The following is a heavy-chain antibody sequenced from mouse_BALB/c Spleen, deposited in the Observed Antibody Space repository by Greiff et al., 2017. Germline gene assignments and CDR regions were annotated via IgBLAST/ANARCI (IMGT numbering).Heavy chain of an antibody. J-gene: IGHJ1*01. CDR1: GYAFTNYL. D-gene: IGHD4-1*01. Sequence: VKVVESGAELVRPGTSVKVSCKASGYAFTNYLIEWVKQRPGQGLEWIGVINPGSGGTNYNEKFKGKATLTADKSSSTAYMQLSSLTSDDSAVYFCARQANWGYFDVWGAGTTVTVSS. V-gene: IGHV1-54*01. CDR3: ARQANWGYFDV. CDR2: INPGSGGT.